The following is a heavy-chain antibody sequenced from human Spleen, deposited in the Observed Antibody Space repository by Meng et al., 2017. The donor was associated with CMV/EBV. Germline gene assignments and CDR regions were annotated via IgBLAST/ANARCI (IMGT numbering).Heavy chain of an antibody. D-gene: IGHD1-26*01. CDR2: INPNSGGT. J-gene: IGHJ4*02. CDR1: EYTFTTYY. CDR3: ATGSGTFSSDY. V-gene: IGHV1-2*02. Sequence: CKASEYTFTTYYIHWVRQAPGQGLEWMGWINPNSGGTNYAQDFQGRVTMTRDTSISAAYMELTRLTSDDTALYYCATGSGTFSSDYWGQGTLVTVSS.